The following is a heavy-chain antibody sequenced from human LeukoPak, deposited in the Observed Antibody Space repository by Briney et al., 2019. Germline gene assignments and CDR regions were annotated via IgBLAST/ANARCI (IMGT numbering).Heavy chain of an antibody. Sequence: GGSLRLSCAASGFTFSSYAMSWVRQAPGQGLDGVSAISAGGDSPYYADSVQGRFSISSDNSKNTLYLQMNSLRAGDTAVYYCAKRRYCSSVSCHDFDYWGQGTLVTVSS. J-gene: IGHJ4*02. D-gene: IGHD2-2*01. CDR1: GFTFSSYA. CDR3: AKRRYCSSVSCHDFDY. V-gene: IGHV3-23*01. CDR2: ISAGGDSP.